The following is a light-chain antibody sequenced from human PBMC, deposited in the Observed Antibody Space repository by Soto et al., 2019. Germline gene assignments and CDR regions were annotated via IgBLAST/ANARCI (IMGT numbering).Light chain of an antibody. CDR2: DAS. J-gene: IGKJ4*01. V-gene: IGKV1-5*01. CDR3: QQLNSYPQT. CDR1: QTISSW. Sequence: DIQMTQSPSTLYASVGDRVTITCRASQTISSWLAWYRQKPGKAPDLLIYDASKLQSGVPSRFSVIGSGTDGTINIRSLQTEDGETYYGQQLNSYPQTFGGGTKVDIK.